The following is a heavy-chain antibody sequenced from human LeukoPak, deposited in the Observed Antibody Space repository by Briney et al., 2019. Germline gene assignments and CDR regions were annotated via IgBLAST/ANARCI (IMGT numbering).Heavy chain of an antibody. CDR3: ARQQYSSSWLGYYYYMDV. Sequence: SGTLSLTCAVSGGSISSSNWWSWLRQPPGQGLGWMGEIYHSGSTDYNPSLKSRVTISVDKSKIHFSLKLSSVTAAYTAVYYCARQQYSSSWLGYYYYMDVWGKGTTVTVSS. CDR2: IYHSGST. D-gene: IGHD6-13*01. CDR1: GGSISSSNW. J-gene: IGHJ6*03. V-gene: IGHV4-4*02.